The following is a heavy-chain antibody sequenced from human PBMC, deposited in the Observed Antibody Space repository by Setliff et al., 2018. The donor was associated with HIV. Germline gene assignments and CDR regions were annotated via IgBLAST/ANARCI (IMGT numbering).Heavy chain of an antibody. CDR3: ARAHIGIAARWSGWFDP. D-gene: IGHD6-6*01. Sequence: PSETLSLTCTVSGGSIRSGGYYWSWIRQHPGKGLEWIGYIYYSGSTYYNPSLKSRVTISVDTSKNQFSLKLSSVTAADTAVYYCARAHIGIAARWSGWFDPWGQGTLVTVSS. CDR2: IYYSGST. J-gene: IGHJ5*02. V-gene: IGHV4-31*03. CDR1: GGSIRSGGYY.